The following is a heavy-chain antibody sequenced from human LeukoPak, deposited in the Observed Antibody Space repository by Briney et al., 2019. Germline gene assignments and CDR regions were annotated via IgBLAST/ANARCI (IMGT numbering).Heavy chain of an antibody. CDR3: ARSTDWGSPWYFDF. CDR2: INHSGST. CDR1: GGSFSGYY. D-gene: IGHD7-27*01. V-gene: IGHV4-34*01. J-gene: IGHJ2*01. Sequence: SETLSLTCAVYGGSFSGYYWSWIRRPPGKGLEWIGEINHSGSTNYNPSLKSRVTISVDTSKNQFSLRLSSVIPEDTAVYYCARSTDWGSPWYFDFWGRGTLVTVSS.